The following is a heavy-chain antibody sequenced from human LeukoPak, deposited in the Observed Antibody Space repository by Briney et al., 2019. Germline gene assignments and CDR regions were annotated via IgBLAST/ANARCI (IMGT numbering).Heavy chain of an antibody. CDR3: ATTYYYDNSGYYYYF. V-gene: IGHV1-69*13. Sequence: ASVKVSCKASGGTFSSYAISWVRQAPGQGLEWMGGIIPIFGTANYAQNFQGRVTITADESTSTAYMELSSLRSEDTAIYYCATTYYYDNSGYYYYFWGQGTLVTVSS. CDR2: IIPIFGTA. CDR1: GGTFSSYA. D-gene: IGHD3-22*01. J-gene: IGHJ4*02.